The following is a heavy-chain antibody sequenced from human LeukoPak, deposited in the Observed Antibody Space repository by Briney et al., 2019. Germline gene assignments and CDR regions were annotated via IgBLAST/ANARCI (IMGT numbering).Heavy chain of an antibody. CDR2: IYSSGGT. CDR3: ARRSWYVDY. J-gene: IGHJ4*02. D-gene: IGHD6-13*01. V-gene: IGHV4-59*08. CDR1: GGSISTYY. Sequence: SETLSLTCTVSGGSISTYYWSWIRQPPGKGLEWIGYIYSSGGTNYNPSLKSRVTISEDTSKNQISLKLKSVTAEDTAVYYCARRSWYVDYWGQGTLVTVSS.